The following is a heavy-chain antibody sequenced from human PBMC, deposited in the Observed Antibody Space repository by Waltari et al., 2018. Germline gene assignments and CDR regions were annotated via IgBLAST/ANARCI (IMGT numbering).Heavy chain of an antibody. CDR1: GFTFSSYS. D-gene: IGHD6-19*01. J-gene: IGHJ4*02. V-gene: IGHV3-48*01. CDR3: AREFPGSGWYYFDY. CDR2: ISSSSSTI. Sequence: EVQLVESGGGLVQPGGSLRLSCAASGFTFSSYSMNWVRQAPGKGLEWVSYISSSSSTIYYAGSVKGRFTISRDNAKNSLYLQMNSLRAEDTAVYYCAREFPGSGWYYFDYWGQGTLVTVSS.